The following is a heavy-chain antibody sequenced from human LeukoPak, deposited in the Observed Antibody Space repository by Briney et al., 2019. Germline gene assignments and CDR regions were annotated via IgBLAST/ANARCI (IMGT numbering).Heavy chain of an antibody. J-gene: IGHJ6*03. Sequence: SETLSLTCTVSGGSISSYYWSWIRQPAGKGQEWIGRIYTSGSTNYNPSLKSRVTMSVDTSKNQFSLKLSSVTAADTAVYYCARVQARDYYYYYYMDVWGKGTTVTVSS. CDR2: IYTSGST. V-gene: IGHV4-4*07. CDR3: ARVQARDYYYYYYMDV. CDR1: GGSISSYY. D-gene: IGHD3-10*01.